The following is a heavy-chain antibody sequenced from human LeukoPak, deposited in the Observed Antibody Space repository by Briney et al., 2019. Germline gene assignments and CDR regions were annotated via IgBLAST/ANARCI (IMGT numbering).Heavy chain of an antibody. J-gene: IGHJ4*02. CDR3: ARRSDSGSDDGEDYFDY. V-gene: IGHV4-39*01. CDR1: SGFIVSDNY. Sequence: GSLRLSCVASGFIVSDNYMSWVRQAPGKGLEWIGSMYYDGSTYHNPSLKSRVTISVDTSNNQFSLKLTSVTAADTAVYFCARRSDSGSDDGEDYFDYWGQGTLVTVSS. CDR2: MYYDGST. D-gene: IGHD1-26*01.